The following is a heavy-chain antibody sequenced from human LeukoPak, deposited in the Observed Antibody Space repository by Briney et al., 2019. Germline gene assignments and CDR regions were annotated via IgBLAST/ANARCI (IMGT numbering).Heavy chain of an antibody. CDR3: ATAMVRGGNWFDP. CDR1: GYTLTELS. J-gene: IGHJ5*02. D-gene: IGHD3-10*01. CDR2: FDPEDGET. Sequence: ASVKVSCKVSGYTLTELSMHWVRQAAGKRLEWMGGFDPEDGETIYAQKFQGRVTMTEDTSTDTAYMELSSLRSEGTAVYYCATAMVRGGNWFDPWGQGTLVTVSS. V-gene: IGHV1-24*01.